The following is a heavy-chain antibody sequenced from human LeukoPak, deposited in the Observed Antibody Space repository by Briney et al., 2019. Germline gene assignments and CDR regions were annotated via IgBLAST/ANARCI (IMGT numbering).Heavy chain of an antibody. Sequence: PGGSLRLSCAASGFTFSTYSMNWVRQAPGKGLEWVSYISSSSSTIYADSVKGRFTISRDNAKNSLYLQMNSLRAEDTAVYYCARVFDIWGQGTMVTVSS. V-gene: IGHV3-48*01. CDR1: GFTFSTYS. CDR3: ARVFDI. J-gene: IGHJ3*02. CDR2: ISSSSSTI.